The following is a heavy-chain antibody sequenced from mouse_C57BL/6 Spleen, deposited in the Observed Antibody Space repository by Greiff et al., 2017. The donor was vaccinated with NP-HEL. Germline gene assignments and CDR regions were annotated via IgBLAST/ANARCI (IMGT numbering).Heavy chain of an antibody. CDR3: ARDYGSSPYAMDY. CDR1: GFTFSDYG. CDR2: ISSGSSTI. Sequence: EVQLVESGGGLVKPGGSLKLSCAASGFTFSDYGMHWVRQAPEKGLEWVAYISSGSSTIYYADTVKGRFTISRDNAKNKLFLQMTSLRSEDTAMYYCARDYGSSPYAMDYWGQGTSVTVSS. J-gene: IGHJ4*01. V-gene: IGHV5-17*01. D-gene: IGHD1-1*01.